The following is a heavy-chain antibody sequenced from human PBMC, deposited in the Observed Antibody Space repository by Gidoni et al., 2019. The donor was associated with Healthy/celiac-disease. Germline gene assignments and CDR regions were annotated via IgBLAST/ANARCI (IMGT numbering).Heavy chain of an antibody. Sequence: EVQLAESGGGLVEPGGSLRLSCAASGFTVSRNYMSWVRQAPGKGLEWVSVIYSGGSIYYADSVKGRFTISRDNSKNTLYLQMNRLRAEDTAVYYCAREGYGDYPYFDYWGQGTLVTVSS. CDR1: GFTVSRNY. V-gene: IGHV3-66*01. CDR2: IYSGGSI. J-gene: IGHJ4*02. CDR3: AREGYGDYPYFDY. D-gene: IGHD4-17*01.